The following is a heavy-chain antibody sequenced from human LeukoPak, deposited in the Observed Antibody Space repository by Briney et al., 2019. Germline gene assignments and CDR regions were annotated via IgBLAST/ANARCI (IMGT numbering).Heavy chain of an antibody. J-gene: IGHJ4*02. CDR2: IKSKAAGGTA. V-gene: IGHV3-15*01. CDR3: NTDLNTGWEVLLRPG. Sequence: GGSLRLSCAASGFAFSNAWMSWVRQSPGKGLEWVGRIKSKAAGGTADYTAPVKGRFTISRDDSKDTLYLQMNSLKTEDTAVYYCNTDLNTGWEVLLRPGWGQGTLVTVSS. CDR1: GFAFSNAW. D-gene: IGHD1-26*01.